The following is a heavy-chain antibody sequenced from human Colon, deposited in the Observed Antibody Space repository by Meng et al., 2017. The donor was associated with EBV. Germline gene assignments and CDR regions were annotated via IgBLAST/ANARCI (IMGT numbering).Heavy chain of an antibody. D-gene: IGHD6-19*01. CDR3: ARVSSGWDYFDY. Sequence: QVRLRESGPGLGKPSTTLSLTCTVPGGSASSGGYYWTWIRQHPGKGLEWFGHIYYSGSTFYNPSLKRRVIISIDTSKNQFSLNLRSVTAADTAVYYCARVSSGWDYFDYWGQGTLVTVSS. CDR2: IYYSGST. V-gene: IGHV4-31*03. J-gene: IGHJ4*02. CDR1: GGSASSGGYY.